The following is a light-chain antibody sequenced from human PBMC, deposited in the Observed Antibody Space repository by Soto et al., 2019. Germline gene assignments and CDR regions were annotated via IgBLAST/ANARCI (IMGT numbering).Light chain of an antibody. CDR3: AAWDDSLNGYV. CDR1: SGDIGSYNL. V-gene: IGLV2-23*01. Sequence: QSVLTQPASVSGSPGQSITISCTGTSGDIGSYNLLFWYQQHAGKAPKLMIYEDTKRPSGVSDRFSASKSGTTASLTISGLEAEDEADYYCAAWDDSLNGYVFGTGTKLTVL. CDR2: EDT. J-gene: IGLJ1*01.